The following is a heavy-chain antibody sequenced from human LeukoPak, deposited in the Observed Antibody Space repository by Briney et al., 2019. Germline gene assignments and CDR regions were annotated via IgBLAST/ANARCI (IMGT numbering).Heavy chain of an antibody. CDR2: IAGDMNLE. CDR1: GFTVSTSG. CDR3: ARDFWVDSRSS. J-gene: IGHJ5*02. Sequence: QTGGSLRLSCAASGFTVSTSGMHWVRQAPGKGLEWVAFIAGDMNLEKYSDSVKGRFTLSRDSSENTLFLQMSSLRTEDTAMYYCARDFWVDSRSSWGQGTLVTVSS. D-gene: IGHD3-3*01. V-gene: IGHV3-30*02.